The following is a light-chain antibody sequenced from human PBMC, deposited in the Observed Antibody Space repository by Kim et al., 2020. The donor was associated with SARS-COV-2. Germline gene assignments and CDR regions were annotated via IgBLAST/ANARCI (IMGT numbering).Light chain of an antibody. CDR1: SLRSYY. Sequence: ALGQTVSITCKGDSLRSYYASWYQQKPGQAPVLVIYGKNNRPSGIPDRFSGSSSGNTASLTITGAQAEDEADYYCNSRDSSGNRWVFGGGTQLTVL. V-gene: IGLV3-19*01. J-gene: IGLJ3*02. CDR2: GKN. CDR3: NSRDSSGNRWV.